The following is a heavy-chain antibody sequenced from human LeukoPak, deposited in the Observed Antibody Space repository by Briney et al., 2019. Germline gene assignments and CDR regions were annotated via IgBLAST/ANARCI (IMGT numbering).Heavy chain of an antibody. CDR3: ARETYGSGSYRDY. CDR1: GFTFSSYE. V-gene: IGHV3-48*03. CDR2: ISSSGSTI. Sequence: GGSLRLSCAASGFTFSSYEMNWVRQAPGKGLEWVSYISSSGSTIYYADSVKGRFTISRDNAKNSLYLQMNSLRAEDTAVYYCARETYGSGSYRDYWGQGTLVTVSS. J-gene: IGHJ4*02. D-gene: IGHD3-10*01.